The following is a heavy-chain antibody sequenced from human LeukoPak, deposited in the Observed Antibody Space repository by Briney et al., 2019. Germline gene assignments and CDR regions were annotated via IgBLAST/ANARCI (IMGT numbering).Heavy chain of an antibody. CDR3: ARGVYDFWSGYYY. J-gene: IGHJ4*02. Sequence: KPSETLSLTCTVSGGSISSYYWSWIRQPPGKGLEWIGYIYYSGSTNYNPSLKSRVTISVDTSKNQFSLKLSSVTAADTAVYYCARGVYDFWSGYYYWGQGTLVTVSS. CDR2: IYYSGST. D-gene: IGHD3-3*01. CDR1: GGSISSYY. V-gene: IGHV4-59*01.